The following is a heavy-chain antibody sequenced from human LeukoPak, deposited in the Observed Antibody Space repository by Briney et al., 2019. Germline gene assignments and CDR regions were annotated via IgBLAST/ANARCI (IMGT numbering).Heavy chain of an antibody. J-gene: IGHJ6*02. V-gene: IGHV1-46*01. CDR2: INPSGDST. CDR1: GYTFTSYY. D-gene: IGHD3-3*01. CDR3: ARELLEWLLGSYYYYYDMDV. Sequence: ASVKVSCKASGYTFTSYYMHWVRQAPGQGLEWMGIINPSGDSTSYAQKFQGRVTMTRDTSTSTVYMELSSLRSEDTAVYYCARELLEWLLGSYYYYYDMDVWGQGTTVTVSS.